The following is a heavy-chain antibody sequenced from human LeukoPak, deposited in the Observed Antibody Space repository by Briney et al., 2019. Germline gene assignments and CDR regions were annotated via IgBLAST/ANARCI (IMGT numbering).Heavy chain of an antibody. J-gene: IGHJ4*02. Sequence: GASVKVSCKASGYTFTNYGIMWVRQAPGQGLEWMGWISAYNDGKNYAQSLQGRITMTTDTSTNTAYMELSSLRSDDTAVYYCGAGHPRVDHWGQGTLVTVSS. CDR1: GYTFTNYG. CDR2: ISAYNDGK. V-gene: IGHV1-18*01. CDR3: GAGHPRVDH.